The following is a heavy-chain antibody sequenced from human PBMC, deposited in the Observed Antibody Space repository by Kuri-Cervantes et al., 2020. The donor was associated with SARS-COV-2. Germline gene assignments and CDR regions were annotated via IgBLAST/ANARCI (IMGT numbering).Heavy chain of an antibody. D-gene: IGHD3-10*01. CDR3: AREYYYGSGSYYPAFSN. Sequence: GGSLRLSCAASGFTFSSYAMSWVRQAPGKGLEWVSAISGSGGSTYYADSVKGRFTISRDNSENTLYLQMNSLRAEDTAVYYCAREYYYGSGSYYPAFSNWGQGTLVTVSS. V-gene: IGHV3-23*01. CDR1: GFTFSSYA. CDR2: ISGSGGST. J-gene: IGHJ4*02.